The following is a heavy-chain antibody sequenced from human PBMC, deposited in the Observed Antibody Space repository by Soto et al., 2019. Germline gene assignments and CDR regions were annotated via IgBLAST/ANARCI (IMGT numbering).Heavy chain of an antibody. CDR1: GASIRNYF. V-gene: IGHV4-59*08. CDR2: IYYSGST. D-gene: IGHD3-3*01. J-gene: IGHJ5*02. CDR3: ATYDFAGGSKRFEH. Sequence: QVLLQELGPRLVKPSETLSLSCTISGASIRNYFWSWLRQPPGKGLEWIGQIYYSGSTNYNSSLKLRATLSIDLSNSQYSLHLNSVTAADTAFYYSATYDFAGGSKRFEHWGQGSLVTGSS.